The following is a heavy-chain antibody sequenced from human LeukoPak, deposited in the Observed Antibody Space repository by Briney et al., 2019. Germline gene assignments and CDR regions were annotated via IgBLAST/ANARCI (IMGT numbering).Heavy chain of an antibody. CDR1: GFTFSSYG. Sequence: GGSLRLSCAASGFTFSSYGMHWVRQAPGKGLEWVAVIWYDGSNKYYADSVKGRFTISRDNSKNTLYLQMNSLRAEDTAVYYCAIGAQGRRSWYHGPKIDPWGQGTLVTVSS. J-gene: IGHJ5*02. CDR2: IWYDGSNK. CDR3: AIGAQGRRSWYHGPKIDP. D-gene: IGHD6-13*01. V-gene: IGHV3-33*01.